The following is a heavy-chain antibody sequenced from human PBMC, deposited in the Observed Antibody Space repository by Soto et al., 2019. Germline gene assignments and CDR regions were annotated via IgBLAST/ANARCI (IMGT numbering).Heavy chain of an antibody. CDR2: IYHSGST. D-gene: IGHD3-16*01. V-gene: IGHV4-4*02. CDR1: GGSISSSNW. Sequence: QVQLQESGPGLVKPSGTLSLTCAVSGGSISSSNWWSWVRQPPGKGLEWIGEIYHSGSTNYNPSLKSRVTISVDKSKNQFSLKLSSVTAADTAVYYCASSPHMITFGGAIHFDYWGQGTLVTVSS. J-gene: IGHJ4*02. CDR3: ASSPHMITFGGAIHFDY.